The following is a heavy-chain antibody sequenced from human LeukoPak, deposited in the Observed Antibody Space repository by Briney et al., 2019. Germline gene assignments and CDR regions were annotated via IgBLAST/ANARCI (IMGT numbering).Heavy chain of an antibody. J-gene: IGHJ3*01. Sequence: SETLSLTCAVYGGSFSGYYWSWIRQPPGKGLEWIGEINHSGSTNYNPSPKSRVTISVDTSKNQFSLMLSSVTAADTAVYYCASGLRPDAFDVWGQGTMVTVSS. D-gene: IGHD4-17*01. CDR2: INHSGST. CDR1: GGSFSGYY. V-gene: IGHV4-34*01. CDR3: ASGLRPDAFDV.